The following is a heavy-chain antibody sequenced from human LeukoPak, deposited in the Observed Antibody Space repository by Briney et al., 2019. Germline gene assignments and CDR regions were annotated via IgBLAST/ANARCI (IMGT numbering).Heavy chain of an antibody. J-gene: IGHJ4*02. Sequence: GGSLRLSCAASGFTFSSYAMSWVRQAPGKGLEWVSAISGRGGSTYYADSVTGRFSISRDNSKNTLYLQKNSLRAEDTAVYHCAKDGETYYDILTGYYGGYYFDCWGQGTLVTVSS. V-gene: IGHV3-23*01. CDR2: ISGRGGST. CDR1: GFTFSSYA. CDR3: AKDGETYYDILTGYYGGYYFDC. D-gene: IGHD3-9*01.